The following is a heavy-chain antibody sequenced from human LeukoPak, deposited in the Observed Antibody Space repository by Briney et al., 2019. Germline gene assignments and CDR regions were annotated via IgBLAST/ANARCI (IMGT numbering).Heavy chain of an antibody. D-gene: IGHD6-13*01. J-gene: IGHJ4*02. CDR3: ARVTASWYGSFDY. Sequence: KPSETLSLTCAVSGGSISSGGYSWSWIRQPPGKGLEWIGYIYHSGSTYYNPSLKSRVTISVDRSKNQFSLKLSSVTAADTAVYYCARVTASWYGSFDYWGQGTLVTVSS. CDR2: IYHSGST. CDR1: GGSISSGGYS. V-gene: IGHV4-30-2*01.